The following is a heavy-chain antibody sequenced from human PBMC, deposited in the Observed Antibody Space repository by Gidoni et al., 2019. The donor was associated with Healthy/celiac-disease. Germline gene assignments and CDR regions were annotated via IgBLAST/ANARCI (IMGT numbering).Heavy chain of an antibody. Sequence: SGFTFSSYRMNWVRQAPGKGLEWVSSISSSSSYIYYADSVKGRFTISRDNAKNSLYLQMNSLRAEDTAVYYCARDSVGYYYDSSGYYPFDYWGQGTLVTVSS. CDR2: ISSSSSYI. CDR1: GFTFSSYR. V-gene: IGHV3-21*01. D-gene: IGHD3-22*01. J-gene: IGHJ4*02. CDR3: ARDSVGYYYDSSGYYPFDY.